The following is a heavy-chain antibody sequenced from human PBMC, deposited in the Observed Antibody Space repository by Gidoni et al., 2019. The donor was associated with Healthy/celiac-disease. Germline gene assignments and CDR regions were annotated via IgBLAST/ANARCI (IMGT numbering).Heavy chain of an antibody. Sequence: QVQLVESGGGVVQPGRSRRLSCEASGFTFSSYGMHWVRQAPGKGLEWVAVISYDGSNKYYADSVKGRFTISRDNSKNTLYLQMNSLRAEDTAVYYCAKSLGEQLEYWYFDLWGRGTLVTVSS. J-gene: IGHJ2*01. CDR3: AKSLGEQLEYWYFDL. D-gene: IGHD6-6*01. V-gene: IGHV3-30*18. CDR2: ISYDGSNK. CDR1: GFTFSSYG.